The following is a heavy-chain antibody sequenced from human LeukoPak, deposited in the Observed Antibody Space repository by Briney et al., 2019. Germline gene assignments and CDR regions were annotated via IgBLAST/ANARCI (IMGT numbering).Heavy chain of an antibody. CDR2: VYYSGST. D-gene: IGHD3-10*01. CDR1: NGSISSSSYY. Sequence: SETLSLTCTVSNGSISSSSYYWGWIRQPPGQGLEWIGSVYYSGSTYYNPSLKSRVTISVDTSKNHFSLTLSSVTAADTGVYFSAGHGSGSYYRFDYWGQGTLVAVSS. J-gene: IGHJ4*02. V-gene: IGHV4-39*02. CDR3: AGHGSGSYYRFDY.